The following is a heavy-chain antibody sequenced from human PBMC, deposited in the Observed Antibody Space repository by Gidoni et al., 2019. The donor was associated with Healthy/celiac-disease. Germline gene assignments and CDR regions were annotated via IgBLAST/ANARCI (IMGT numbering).Heavy chain of an antibody. CDR2: SSAYNCNT. V-gene: IGHV1-18*01. Sequence: QIQLVQTGAAVKKPGASVKLPSKASGSSFTSDGISRGRQDPGQGLAWVGRSSAYNCNTKHARKLQGKVTMTTDTSKSTAYMGLRRLRSDEAAVYYCARDREMVRGVVYPGPPYYFDYWGQGTLVTVSS. J-gene: IGHJ4*02. D-gene: IGHD3-10*01. CDR3: ARDREMVRGVVYPGPPYYFDY. CDR1: GSSFTSDG.